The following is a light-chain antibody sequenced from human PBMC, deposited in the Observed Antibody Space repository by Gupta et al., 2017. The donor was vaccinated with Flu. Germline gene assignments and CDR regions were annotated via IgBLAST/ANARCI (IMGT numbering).Light chain of an antibody. CDR1: SSDFDPYNY. CDR2: EVS. Sequence: TISCSGASSDFDPYNYVSWYRQHPSKAPKLIIYEVSNRPSGVSHRFSGSTSGDTASLTISGLQVEDEAAYYCSSYTSNSAVIFGGGTKLTVL. J-gene: IGLJ2*01. V-gene: IGLV2-14*01. CDR3: SSYTSNSAVI.